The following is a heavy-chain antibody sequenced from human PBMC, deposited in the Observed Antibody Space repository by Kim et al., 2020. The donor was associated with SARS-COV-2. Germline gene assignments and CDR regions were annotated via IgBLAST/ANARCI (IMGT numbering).Heavy chain of an antibody. CDR2: MNPNSGNT. D-gene: IGHD5-18*01. CDR3: ASSGYSYGYLYYYYGMDV. CDR1: GYTFTSYD. J-gene: IGHJ6*02. Sequence: ASVKVSCKASGYTFTSYDINWVRQATGQGLEWMGWMNPNSGNTGYAQKFQGRVTMTRNTSISTAYMELSSLRSEDTAVYYCASSGYSYGYLYYYYGMDVWGQGTTVTVSS. V-gene: IGHV1-8*01.